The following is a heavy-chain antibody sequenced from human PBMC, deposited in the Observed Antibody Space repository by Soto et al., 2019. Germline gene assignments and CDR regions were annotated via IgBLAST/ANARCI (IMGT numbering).Heavy chain of an antibody. Sequence: QVQLQESGPGLVKPSGTLSLSCAVSGGSISSSHWWTWVRQPPGQGLEWIGEIYHSGSTNYNPSLKSRVTISVYPSRNQFPLTLSSVTAADTAVYSCASPGGGEDYWGQGILVTVSS. D-gene: IGHD3-16*01. CDR3: ASPGGGEDY. CDR1: GGSISSSHW. CDR2: IYHSGST. V-gene: IGHV4-4*02. J-gene: IGHJ4*02.